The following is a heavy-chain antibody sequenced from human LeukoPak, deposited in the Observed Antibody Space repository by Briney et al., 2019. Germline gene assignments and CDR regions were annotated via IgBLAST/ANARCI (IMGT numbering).Heavy chain of an antibody. V-gene: IGHV3-21*01. CDR1: GFTFSSYS. CDR2: ISSSSSYI. Sequence: GSLRLSCAASGFTFSSYSMNWVRQAPGKGLEWVSSISSSSSYIYYADSVKGRFTISRDNAKNSLYLQMNSLRAEDTAVYYCARTRGYYDSSGYCFDYWGQGTLVTVSS. J-gene: IGHJ4*02. D-gene: IGHD3-22*01. CDR3: ARTRGYYDSSGYCFDY.